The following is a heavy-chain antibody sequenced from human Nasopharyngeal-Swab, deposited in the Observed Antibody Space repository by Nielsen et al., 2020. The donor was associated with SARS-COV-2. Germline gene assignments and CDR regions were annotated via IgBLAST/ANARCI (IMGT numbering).Heavy chain of an antibody. V-gene: IGHV4-34*01. J-gene: IGHJ5*02. CDR2: INHSGST. D-gene: IGHD3-10*01. Sequence: SETLSLTCAVYGGSFSGDYWSWIRQPPGKGLEWIGEINHSGSTNYNPPLKSRVTISVDTSKNQFSLKLSSVTAADTAVYYCARGQGYYYGSGSHWFDPWGQGTLVTVSS. CDR3: ARGQGYYYGSGSHWFDP. CDR1: GGSFSGDY.